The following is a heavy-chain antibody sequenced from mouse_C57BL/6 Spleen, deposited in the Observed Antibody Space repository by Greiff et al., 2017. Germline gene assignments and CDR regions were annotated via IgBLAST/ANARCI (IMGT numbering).Heavy chain of an antibody. D-gene: IGHD2-5*01. V-gene: IGHV1-26*01. J-gene: IGHJ4*01. CDR3: ARSGGSNGAMDY. Sequence: VQLKQSGPELVKPGASVKISCKASGYTFTDYYMNWVTQSHGKSLEWIGDINPNNGGTSYNQKLKGKATLTVDKSSSKAYMELRILTSENSAVYDCARSGGSNGAMDYWGQGTSVTVSS. CDR1: GYTFTDYY. CDR2: INPNNGGT.